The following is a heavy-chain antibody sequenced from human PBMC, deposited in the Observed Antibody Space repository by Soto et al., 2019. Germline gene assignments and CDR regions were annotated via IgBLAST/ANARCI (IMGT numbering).Heavy chain of an antibody. V-gene: IGHV3-30*03. CDR3: ARELETGTTVPFDY. Sequence: QVQLVESGGGVVQPGRSLRLSCAASGFTFSSYGMHWVRQAPGKGLEWVAVISYDGTEKYHADSVKGRFTISRDNSKNTLYLQVNSLRAEDTAVYYCARELETGTTVPFDYWGQGTLVTVSS. CDR1: GFTFSSYG. CDR2: ISYDGTEK. D-gene: IGHD1-1*01. J-gene: IGHJ4*02.